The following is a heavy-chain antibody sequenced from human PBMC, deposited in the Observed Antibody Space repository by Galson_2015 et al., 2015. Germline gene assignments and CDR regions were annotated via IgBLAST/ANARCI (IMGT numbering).Heavy chain of an antibody. CDR3: ARDVGSVGVVINPVDY. V-gene: IGHV3-33*01. D-gene: IGHD3-3*01. J-gene: IGHJ4*02. Sequence: SLRLSCAASGFNLSSYGMHWVRQPPGKGLEWVAVIWYDGSNIYYGDSVKGRFTISRDNSKNKLYLQMNSLRAEDTAVYYCARDVGSVGVVINPVDYWGQGTLVTVSS. CDR1: GFNLSSYG. CDR2: IWYDGSNI.